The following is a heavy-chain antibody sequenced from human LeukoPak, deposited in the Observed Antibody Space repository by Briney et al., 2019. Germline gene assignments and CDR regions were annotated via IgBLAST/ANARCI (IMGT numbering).Heavy chain of an antibody. J-gene: IGHJ4*02. CDR3: ARDTYSSGWYPIDY. D-gene: IGHD6-19*01. CDR2: IYHSGST. V-gene: IGHV4-4*02. Sequence: PSETLSLTCAVSGGSISSSNWWSWVRQPPGKGPEWIGEIYHSGSTNYNPSLKSRVTISVDKSKNQFSLKLSSVTAADTAVYYCARDTYSSGWYPIDYWGQGTLVTVPS. CDR1: GGSISSSNW.